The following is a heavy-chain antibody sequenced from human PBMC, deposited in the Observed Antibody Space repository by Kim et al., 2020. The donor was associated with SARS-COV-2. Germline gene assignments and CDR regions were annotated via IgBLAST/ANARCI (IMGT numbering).Heavy chain of an antibody. D-gene: IGHD6-13*01. CDR1: GGSISSYY. Sequence: SETLSLTCTVSGGSISSYYWSWIRQPPGKGLEWIGYIYYSGSTNYNPSLKSRVTRSVDTSKNQFSLKLSSVTAADTAVYYCAGYSSSWPAKTDGVYWGQGTLVTVSS. V-gene: IGHV4-59*01. CDR3: AGYSSSWPAKTDGVY. CDR2: IYYSGST. J-gene: IGHJ4*02.